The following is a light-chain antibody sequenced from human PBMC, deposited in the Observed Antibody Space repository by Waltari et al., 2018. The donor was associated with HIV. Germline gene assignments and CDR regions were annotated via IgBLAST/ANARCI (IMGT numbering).Light chain of an antibody. J-gene: IGKJ2*01. V-gene: IGKV3-15*01. CDR1: QSISAK. Sequence: EIVMTQSPLTLSVSPGQRVTLSCRASQSISAKVAWYQQRPGQAPRLLIYEAATRPTGIPARFSGSGSGTEFTLTISSLQSEDFATYFCQQYDSGPRGITFGQGTMLEIK. CDR2: EAA. CDR3: QQYDSGPRGIT.